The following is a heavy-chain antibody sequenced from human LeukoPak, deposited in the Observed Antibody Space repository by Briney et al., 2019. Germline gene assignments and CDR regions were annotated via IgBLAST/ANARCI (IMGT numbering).Heavy chain of an antibody. CDR3: ARDHPYCSSTSCFGAFDI. D-gene: IGHD2-2*01. CDR2: IDPSDSYT. CDR1: GYSFTSYW. V-gene: IGHV5-10-1*01. J-gene: IGHJ3*02. Sequence: GESLRISCKGSGYSFTSYWISWVRQMPGKGLEWMGRIDPSDSYTNYSPSFQGHVTISADKSTSTAYLQWSSLKASDTAMYYCARDHPYCSSTSCFGAFDIWGQGTMVTVSS.